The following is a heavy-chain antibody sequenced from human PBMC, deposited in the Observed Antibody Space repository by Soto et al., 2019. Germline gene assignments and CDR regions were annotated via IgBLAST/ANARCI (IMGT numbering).Heavy chain of an antibody. CDR2: INAGNGNI. V-gene: IGHV1-3*01. CDR3: ARTSVVVTLIPYYYYGMDV. J-gene: IGHJ6*02. CDR1: GYTITNYD. Sequence: GVSAEAFSEAPGYTITNYDMKSVHQSTGKRLVWMGWINAGNGNIKYSQKFQGRVSITRDTSASTAYMELSSLRSEDTAVYYCARTSVVVTLIPYYYYGMDVWGQRTTVTVSS. D-gene: IGHD2-21*02.